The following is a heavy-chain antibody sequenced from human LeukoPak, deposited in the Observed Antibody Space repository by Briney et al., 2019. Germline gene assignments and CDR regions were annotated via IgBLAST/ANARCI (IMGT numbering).Heavy chain of an antibody. J-gene: IGHJ3*02. CDR3: ARVGQQLVRVGAFDI. Sequence: GGSLRLSCPASGFTVSSNYMSWVRQAPGKGLEWVSVIYSGGSTYYADSVKGRFTISRDNSKNTLYLQMNSLRAEDTAVYYCARVGQQLVRVGAFDIWGQGTMVTVSS. V-gene: IGHV3-66*01. D-gene: IGHD6-13*01. CDR1: GFTVSSNY. CDR2: IYSGGST.